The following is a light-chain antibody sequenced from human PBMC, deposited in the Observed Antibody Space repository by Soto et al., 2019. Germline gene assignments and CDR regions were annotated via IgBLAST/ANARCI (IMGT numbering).Light chain of an antibody. J-gene: IGKJ4*01. CDR1: QSISSW. CDR3: QQYTNFPLT. CDR2: EAS. V-gene: IGKV1-5*01. Sequence: DIQMTQSPSTLSASVGDRVTITCRASQSISSWLAWYQQKPGKAPKLLIHEASRLESGVPSRFSGSESGTEFTLTISGLHAEDCATYYCQQYTNFPLTFGGGTKVEIK.